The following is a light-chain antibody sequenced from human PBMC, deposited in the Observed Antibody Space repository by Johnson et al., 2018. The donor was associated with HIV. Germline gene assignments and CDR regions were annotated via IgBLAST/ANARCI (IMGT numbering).Light chain of an antibody. V-gene: IGLV1-51*01. CDR1: SSNIGNNY. CDR3: GTWDSSLSAEV. Sequence: QSILTQPPSVSAAPGQKVTISCSGSSSNIGNNYVSWYQQLPGTAPKLLIYDNNKRPSGIPDRFSGSKSGPSATLGIPGLPTGDEADYYCGTWDSSLSAEVFGTGTKVTVL. CDR2: DNN. J-gene: IGLJ1*01.